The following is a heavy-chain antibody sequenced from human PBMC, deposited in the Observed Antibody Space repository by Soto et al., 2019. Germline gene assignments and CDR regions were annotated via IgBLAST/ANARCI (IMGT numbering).Heavy chain of an antibody. V-gene: IGHV1-69*13. CDR2: IIPIFGTA. CDR3: ARNGDTYCLVFHY. D-gene: IGHD2-15*01. Sequence: SLKVSCEASGGTLSSDEISWVREAPGQGLEWMGGIIPIFGTANYAQKFQGRVTITADESTSTAYMELSSLRSEDTAVYYCARNGDTYCLVFHYWGQGTLV. CDR1: GGTLSSDE. J-gene: IGHJ4*02.